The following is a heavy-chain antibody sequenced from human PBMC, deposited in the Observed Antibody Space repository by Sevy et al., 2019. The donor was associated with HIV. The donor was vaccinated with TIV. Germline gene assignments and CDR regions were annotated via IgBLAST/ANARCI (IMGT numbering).Heavy chain of an antibody. V-gene: IGHV3-21*01. CDR2: ISSSSSYI. CDR3: ARDMGGYCSSTSCYQNLDYYYYGMDV. D-gene: IGHD2-2*03. Sequence: GGSLRLSCAASGFTFSSYSMNWVRQAPGKGLEWVSSISSSSSYIYYADSAKGRFTISRDNAKNSLYLQMNSLRAEDTAVYYCARDMGGYCSSTSCYQNLDYYYYGMDVWGQGTTVTVSS. CDR1: GFTFSSYS. J-gene: IGHJ6*02.